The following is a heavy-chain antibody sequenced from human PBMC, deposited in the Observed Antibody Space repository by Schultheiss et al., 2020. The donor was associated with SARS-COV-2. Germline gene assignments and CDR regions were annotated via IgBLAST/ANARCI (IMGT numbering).Heavy chain of an antibody. CDR3: ARGGATIRPFDY. CDR1: GGSISSYY. J-gene: IGHJ4*02. CDR2: IYTSGST. Sequence: SETLSLTCTVSGGSISSYYWSWIRQPAGKGLEWIGRIYTSGSTNYNPSLKSRVTISVDTSKNQFSLKLSSVTAADTAVYYCARGGATIRPFDYWGQGTLVTVSS. D-gene: IGHD5-12*01. V-gene: IGHV4-4*07.